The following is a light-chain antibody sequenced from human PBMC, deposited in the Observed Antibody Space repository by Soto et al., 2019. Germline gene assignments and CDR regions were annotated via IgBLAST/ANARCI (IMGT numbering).Light chain of an antibody. J-gene: IGLJ3*02. CDR3: AAWDDSLSGFRV. V-gene: IGLV1-47*01. CDR1: SSNIGSNY. CDR2: RNN. Sequence: QLVLTQPPSASGTPGQRVTISCSGSSSNIGSNYVYWYQQLPGTAPKLLIYRNNQRPSGVPDRFSGSKSGTSASLAISGLRSEDEADYYCAAWDDSLSGFRVFGGGTKVTVL.